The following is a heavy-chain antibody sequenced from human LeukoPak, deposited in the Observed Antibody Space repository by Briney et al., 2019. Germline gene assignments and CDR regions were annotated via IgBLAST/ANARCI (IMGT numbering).Heavy chain of an antibody. D-gene: IGHD3-10*01. CDR2: ISSSSSYI. J-gene: IGHJ6*03. Sequence: GGSLRLSCAASGFTFSSYSMNWVRQAPGKGLEWVSSISSSSSYIYYADSVKGYADSVKGRLTISRDNAKNSLYLQMNSLRAEDTAVYYCARRGQDNYYYYMDVWGKGTTVTVSS. CDR1: GFTFSSYS. CDR3: ARRGQDNYYYYMDV. V-gene: IGHV3-21*01.